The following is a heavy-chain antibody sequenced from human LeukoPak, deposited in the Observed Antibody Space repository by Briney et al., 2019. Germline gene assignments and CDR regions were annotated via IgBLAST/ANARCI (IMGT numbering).Heavy chain of an antibody. J-gene: IGHJ4*02. V-gene: IGHV3-23*01. CDR1: GFTFSSHA. Sequence: QPGGSLRLSCAASGFTFSSHAMSWVRQAPGKGLEWVSGISGSGGSTYYADSVKGRFTVSRDNSKNMLYLQMNSLRAEDTAVYYCAHFGYDILTGYYNWGQGTLVFVSS. CDR3: AHFGYDILTGYYN. D-gene: IGHD3-9*01. CDR2: ISGSGGST.